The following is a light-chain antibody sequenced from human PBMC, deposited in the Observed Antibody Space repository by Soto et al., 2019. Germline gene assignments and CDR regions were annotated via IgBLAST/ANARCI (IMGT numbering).Light chain of an antibody. J-gene: IGKJ5*01. CDR3: QQYNNWPPIT. CDR2: GAS. V-gene: IGKV3-20*01. Sequence: EIVLSKSPGTLSLTQGERATLSCRAIQSVSSSYLSWYQHKPGQAPRLLIYGASSRATGVPDRFSGSGSGTDFTLHISRLEPEDFAVYYCQQYNNWPPITFGQGTRLEIK. CDR1: QSVSSSY.